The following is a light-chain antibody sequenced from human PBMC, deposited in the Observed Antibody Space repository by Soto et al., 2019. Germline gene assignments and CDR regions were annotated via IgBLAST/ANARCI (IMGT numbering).Light chain of an antibody. V-gene: IGKV3-15*01. J-gene: IGKJ4*01. CDR3: QQYNKWPPVT. Sequence: EVVLTQSPATLSVSPGERATLSCRASQSVSSNLAWYQQKPGQAPRLLIYGASTRATDIPARFSGSGSGTEFTLTISSLQSEDFAVYYCQQYNKWPPVTFGGGTKVDI. CDR2: GAS. CDR1: QSVSSN.